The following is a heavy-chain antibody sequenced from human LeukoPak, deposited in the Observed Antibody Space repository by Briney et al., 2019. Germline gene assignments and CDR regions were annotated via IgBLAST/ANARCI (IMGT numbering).Heavy chain of an antibody. CDR1: GFTFSSYS. D-gene: IGHD6-13*01. CDR3: ARDYSSSWYYFDY. Sequence: KPGGSLRLSCAASGFTFSSYSMNWVRQAPGKGLEWVSSISSSSSYIYYADSVKGRFTISRDNAKNSLYLQMNSLRAEDTAVYYCARDYSSSWYYFDYWGQGTLVTVSP. V-gene: IGHV3-21*01. J-gene: IGHJ4*02. CDR2: ISSSSSYI.